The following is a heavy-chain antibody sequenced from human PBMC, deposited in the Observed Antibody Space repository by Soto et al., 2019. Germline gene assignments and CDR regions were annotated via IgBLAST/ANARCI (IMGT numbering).Heavy chain of an antibody. V-gene: IGHV4-34*01. J-gene: IGHJ6*02. D-gene: IGHD3-22*01. Sequence: PSETLSLTCAVYGGSFSGYYWSWIRQPPGKGLEWIGEINHSGSTNYNPSLKSRVTISVDTSKNQFSLKLSSVTAADTAVYYCARDGIRGYYDSSGPTDVWGQGTTVTAP. CDR2: INHSGST. CDR1: GGSFSGYY. CDR3: ARDGIRGYYDSSGPTDV.